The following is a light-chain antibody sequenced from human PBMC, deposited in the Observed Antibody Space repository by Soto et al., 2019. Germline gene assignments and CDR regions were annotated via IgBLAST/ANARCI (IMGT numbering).Light chain of an antibody. J-gene: IGKJ2*01. CDR1: QSVSSSY. V-gene: IGKV3-20*01. CDR2: GAS. Sequence: EIVLTQSPGTLSLSPGERATLSCRASQSVSSSYIAWYQQKPGQAPRLLIYGASSRATGIPDRFSGSGSGTDFTLTISRLEPEDFAVYYCQQFGSSPSMYTFGQGTSLEIK. CDR3: QQFGSSPSMYT.